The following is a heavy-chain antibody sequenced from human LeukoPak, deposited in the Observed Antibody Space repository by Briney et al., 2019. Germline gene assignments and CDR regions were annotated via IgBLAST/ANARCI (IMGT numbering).Heavy chain of an antibody. V-gene: IGHV3-30-3*01. Sequence: GGSLRLSCAASGFTFGSYAMHWVRQAPGKGLEWVAVISYDGSNKYYADSVKGRFTISGDNSKNTLYLQMNSLRAEDTAVYYCASGPNGFDYWGQGTLVTVSS. CDR1: GFTFGSYA. J-gene: IGHJ4*02. CDR3: ASGPNGFDY. D-gene: IGHD2-8*01. CDR2: ISYDGSNK.